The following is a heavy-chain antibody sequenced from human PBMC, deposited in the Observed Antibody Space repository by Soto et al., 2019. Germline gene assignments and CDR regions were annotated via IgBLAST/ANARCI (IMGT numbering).Heavy chain of an antibody. D-gene: IGHD6-19*01. CDR2: IHSDGGT. CDR3: GNIAVAAGFDP. V-gene: IGHV3-53*02. J-gene: IGHJ5*02. Sequence: EVQLVERGGGLIQPGGSLRLSCAASGFNVIYNYMSWVRQAPGKGLEWVSIIHSDGGTHYADSVRGRFTISRDISRNTIYLQMNSLRADDTAVYYCGNIAVAAGFDPWGQGTLVTVSS. CDR1: GFNVIYNY.